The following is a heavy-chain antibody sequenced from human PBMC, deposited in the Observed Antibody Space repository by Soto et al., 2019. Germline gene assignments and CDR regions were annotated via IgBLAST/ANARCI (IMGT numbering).Heavy chain of an antibody. CDR2: IWYDGSNK. CDR3: ARGYDILTGLWQWGYYYYTDV. Sequence: GGSLRLSCAASGFTFSSYGMHWVRQAPGKGLEWVAVIWYDGSNKYYADSVKGRFTISRDNSKNTLYQQMNSLRAEDTAFYYFARGYDILTGLWQWGYYYYTDVWGKGTTVTVSS. D-gene: IGHD3-9*01. CDR1: GFTFSSYG. J-gene: IGHJ6*03. V-gene: IGHV3-33*01.